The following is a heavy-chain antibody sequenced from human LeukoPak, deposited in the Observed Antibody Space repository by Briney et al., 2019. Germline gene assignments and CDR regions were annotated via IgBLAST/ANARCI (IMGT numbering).Heavy chain of an antibody. CDR3: VRGERLGGDY. Sequence: PSETLSLTCSVSGVFLSVYYWSWIRQSPGKGLEWIGYISYSGGANYNPSLKSRVTISLDTPKNQFSLQLRSVSAADTAIYYCVRGERLGGDYRGHGTLVTVSS. V-gene: IGHV4-59*01. CDR2: ISYSGGA. CDR1: GVFLSVYY. J-gene: IGHJ4*01. D-gene: IGHD3-10*01.